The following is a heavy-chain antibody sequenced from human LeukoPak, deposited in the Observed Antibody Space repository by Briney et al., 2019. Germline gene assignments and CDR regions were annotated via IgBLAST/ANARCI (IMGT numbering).Heavy chain of an antibody. CDR1: GFNFRTYD. J-gene: IGHJ4*02. Sequence: GGSLRLSCAASGFNFRTYDMNWVRQAPGKGLEWVAVISYDGSNKYYADSVKGRFTISRDNSKNTLYLQMNSLRAEDTAVYYCAKDRYDSSEGWIDYWGQGTLVTVSS. CDR2: ISYDGSNK. V-gene: IGHV3-30*18. D-gene: IGHD3-22*01. CDR3: AKDRYDSSEGWIDY.